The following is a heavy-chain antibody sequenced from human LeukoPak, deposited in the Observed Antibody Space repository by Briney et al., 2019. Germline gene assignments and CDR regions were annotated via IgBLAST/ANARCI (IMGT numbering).Heavy chain of an antibody. CDR3: AKGLEWTGEGDIDY. J-gene: IGHJ4*02. CDR1: GFTFSSYA. CDR2: ISGSGGST. V-gene: IGHV3-23*01. D-gene: IGHD3-16*01. Sequence: GGSLRLSCAASGFTFSSYAMSWVRQAPGKGPEWVSAISGSGGSTYYADSVKGRFTISRDNSKNTLYLQMNSLRAEDTAVYYCAKGLEWTGEGDIDYWGQGTLVTVSS.